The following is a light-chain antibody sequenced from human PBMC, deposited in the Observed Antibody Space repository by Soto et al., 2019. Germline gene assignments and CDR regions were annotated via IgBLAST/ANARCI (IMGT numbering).Light chain of an antibody. Sequence: DIQMTQSPSSLSASVGDRVTITCRASQSISSYLNWYQQKPGKAPKLLIYAASSLQSGVPSRFSGSGSGTDFTLTINSLQPEDFATYYCQLSYSAPRTFGQGTKVEIK. CDR1: QSISSY. J-gene: IGKJ1*01. CDR3: QLSYSAPRT. V-gene: IGKV1-39*01. CDR2: AAS.